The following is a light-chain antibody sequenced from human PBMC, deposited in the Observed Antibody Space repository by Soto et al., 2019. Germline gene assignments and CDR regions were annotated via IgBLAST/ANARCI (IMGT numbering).Light chain of an antibody. CDR1: QSVSSN. CDR2: GAS. V-gene: IGKV3-15*01. Sequence: EIVMTQSPATLSVSPGERSTLSCRARQSVSSNLAWYQQKPGQAPRLLIYGASTRATGIPARFSGSGSGTEFTLTISSLQSKDFAVYYCQQRGTFGQGTKVEIK. J-gene: IGKJ1*01. CDR3: QQRGT.